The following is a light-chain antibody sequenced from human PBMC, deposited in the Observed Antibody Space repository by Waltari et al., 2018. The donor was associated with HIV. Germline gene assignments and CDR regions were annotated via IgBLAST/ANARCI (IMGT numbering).Light chain of an antibody. CDR2: GGF. Sequence: DIPMTQLPSSLSASVGDRVTISCRATQDIGNSVSWYQQRPGKVPKLLVYGGFIRQRGVASRITGSGSGTDFSLTSSSLQPEDFATYFCHQYFSDPFTFGGGTRVEI. J-gene: IGKJ4*01. CDR1: QDIGNS. CDR3: HQYFSDPFT. V-gene: IGKV1-NL1*01.